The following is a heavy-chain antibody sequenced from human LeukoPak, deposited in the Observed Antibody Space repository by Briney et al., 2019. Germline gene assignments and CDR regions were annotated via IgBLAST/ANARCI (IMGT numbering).Heavy chain of an antibody. Sequence: GGSLRLSCAASSGFTFSDYYMSWIRQAPGKGLEWVSHIGSSSSYTMYADSVKGRFTISRDNAKNSLYLQMNSLRVEDTAVYYCARDIAVAAHFDYWGQGTLVTVSS. J-gene: IGHJ4*02. CDR2: IGSSSSYT. CDR1: GFTFSDYY. CDR3: ARDIAVAAHFDY. V-gene: IGHV3-11*05. D-gene: IGHD6-19*01.